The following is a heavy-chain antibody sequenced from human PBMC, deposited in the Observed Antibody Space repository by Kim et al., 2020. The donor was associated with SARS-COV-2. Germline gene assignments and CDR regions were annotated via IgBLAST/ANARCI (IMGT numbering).Heavy chain of an antibody. Sequence: FQGRVTMTRDTSISTAYMELSRLRSDDTAVYYCARDYPIEYSSSSVAFDIWGQGTMVTVSS. V-gene: IGHV1-2*02. J-gene: IGHJ3*02. D-gene: IGHD6-6*01. CDR3: ARDYPIEYSSSSVAFDI.